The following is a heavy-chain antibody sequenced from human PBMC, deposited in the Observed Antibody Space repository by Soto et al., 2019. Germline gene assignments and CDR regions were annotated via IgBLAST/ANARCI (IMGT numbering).Heavy chain of an antibody. V-gene: IGHV3-9*01. D-gene: IGHD3-16*01. CDR2: INWNSGSI. CDR3: AKDWGAPRPDSFWENCFGS. CDR1: GFNFDDYA. J-gene: IGHJ5*01. Sequence: PGGSLRLSCAASGFNFDDYAMHWVRQAPGKGLEWVSGINWNSGSIGYADSVKGRFTISRDNAKNSLYLQMNSLRLEDTALYYCAKDWGAPRPDSFWENCFGSWGQGTRVTVSS.